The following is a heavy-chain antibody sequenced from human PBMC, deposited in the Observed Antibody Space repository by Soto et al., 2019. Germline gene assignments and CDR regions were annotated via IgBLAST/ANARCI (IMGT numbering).Heavy chain of an antibody. CDR3: AKETYYYYGMDV. Sequence: GGSLRLSCAASGFTFSSYGMHWVRQAPGKGLEWVAVISYDGSNKYYADSVKGRFTISRDNSKNTLYLQMNSLRAEDTAVYYCAKETYYYYGMDVWGQGTTVTVSS. J-gene: IGHJ6*02. V-gene: IGHV3-30*18. CDR2: ISYDGSNK. CDR1: GFTFSSYG.